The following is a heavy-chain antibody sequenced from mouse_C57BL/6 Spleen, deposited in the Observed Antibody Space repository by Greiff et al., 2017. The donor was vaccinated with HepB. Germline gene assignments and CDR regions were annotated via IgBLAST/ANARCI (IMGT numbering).Heavy chain of an antibody. CDR1: GYTFTSYW. J-gene: IGHJ3*01. Sequence: QVQLQQPGAELVRPGSSVKLSCKASGYTFTSYWMHWVKQRPIQGLEWIGNIDPSDSETHYYQKFKDKATLTVDKSSSTAYMQLSSLTSEDSAVYYCARRDSKAWFAYWGQGTLVTVSA. CDR3: ARRDSKAWFAY. CDR2: IDPSDSET. D-gene: IGHD2-5*01. V-gene: IGHV1-52*01.